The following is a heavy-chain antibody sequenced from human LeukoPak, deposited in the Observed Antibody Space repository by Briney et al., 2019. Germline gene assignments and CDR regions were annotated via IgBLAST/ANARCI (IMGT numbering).Heavy chain of an antibody. CDR2: IIPIFGTA. CDR1: GGTFSSYA. D-gene: IGHD6-13*01. CDR3: ARDGQQLGHFDY. J-gene: IGHJ4*02. Sequence: SVTVSCKASGGTFSSYAISWVRQAPGQGLEWMGGIIPIFGTANYAQKFQGRVTITTDESTSTAYMELCSLRSEDTAVYDCARDGQQLGHFDYWGQGTLVTVSS. V-gene: IGHV1-69*05.